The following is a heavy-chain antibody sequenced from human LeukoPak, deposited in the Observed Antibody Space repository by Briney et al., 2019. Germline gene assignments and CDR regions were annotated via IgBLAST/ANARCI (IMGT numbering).Heavy chain of an antibody. CDR3: ARLNLHYYGSGSYAFDV. CDR1: GGSISSYY. D-gene: IGHD3-10*01. Sequence: SETLSLTCTVSGGSISSYYWSWIRQPPGKGLEWIGNIHYRGSTNYTPSFKSRATLSVDTSKTQSALRLTSVTAADTAMYFCARLNLHYYGSGSYAFDVWGQGKMVAVSS. CDR2: IHYRGST. J-gene: IGHJ3*01. V-gene: IGHV4-59*08.